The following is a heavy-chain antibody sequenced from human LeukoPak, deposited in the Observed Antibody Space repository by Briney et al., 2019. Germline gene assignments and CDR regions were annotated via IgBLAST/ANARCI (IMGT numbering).Heavy chain of an antibody. V-gene: IGHV4-59*01. CDR1: GGSISSYY. Sequence: SETLSLTCTVSGGSISSYYWSWIRQPPGKGLEWIGYIYYSGSTNYNPSPKSRVTISVDTSKNQFSLKLSSVTAADTAVYYCARLNDYGGYGVDYWGQGTLVTVSS. D-gene: IGHD4-17*01. CDR3: ARLNDYGGYGVDY. J-gene: IGHJ4*02. CDR2: IYYSGST.